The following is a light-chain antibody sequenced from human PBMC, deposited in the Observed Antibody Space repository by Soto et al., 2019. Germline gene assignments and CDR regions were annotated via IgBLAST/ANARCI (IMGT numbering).Light chain of an antibody. CDR2: GAS. V-gene: IGKV3-15*01. J-gene: IGKJ5*01. Sequence: EIGMKQSPATLSVSPGESGTLSCRASQSVSTNLAWYQHKPGQAPRLVISGASTRAAGIPARFSGSGSGTEFTLTISSLQSEDFAVYYCQQYNNWPITFGQGTRLEIK. CDR3: QQYNNWPIT. CDR1: QSVSTN.